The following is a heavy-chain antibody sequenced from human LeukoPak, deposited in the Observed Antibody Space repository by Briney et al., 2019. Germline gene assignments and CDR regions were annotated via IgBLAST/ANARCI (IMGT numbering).Heavy chain of an antibody. V-gene: IGHV3-30-3*01. CDR1: GFTFSSYA. Sequence: GGSLRLSCAASGFTFSSYAMHWVRQAPGKGLEWAAVISYDGSNKYYADSVKGRFTISRDNSKNTLYLQMNSLRAEDTAVYYCARDQCSGGSCCSGSDYYYYYYGMDVWGQGTTVTVSS. CDR2: ISYDGSNK. J-gene: IGHJ6*02. CDR3: ARDQCSGGSCCSGSDYYYYYYGMDV. D-gene: IGHD2-15*01.